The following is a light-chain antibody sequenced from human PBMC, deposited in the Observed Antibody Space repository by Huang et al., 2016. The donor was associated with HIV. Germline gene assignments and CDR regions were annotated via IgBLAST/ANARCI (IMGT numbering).Light chain of an antibody. V-gene: IGKV1-39*01. CDR1: QTIATY. CDR3: QQSHNTPRT. J-gene: IGKJ1*01. Sequence: DIQMTQSPSSLSASVGDRVTITCRASQTIATYLNWYQQRQGKGPNLLIYAASTLQSGVPSRFSGIGSGTDFTLTIRSLQPEDFATYYCQQSHNTPRTFGQGTKVEIK. CDR2: AAS.